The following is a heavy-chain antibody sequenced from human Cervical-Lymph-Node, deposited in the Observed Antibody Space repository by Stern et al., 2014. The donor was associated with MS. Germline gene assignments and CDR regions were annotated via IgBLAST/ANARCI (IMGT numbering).Heavy chain of an antibody. D-gene: IGHD6-19*01. V-gene: IGHV1-18*01. CDR1: GYTFSSYG. CDR2: INTSNGNT. J-gene: IGHJ6*02. Sequence: VQLVESGAEVKKPGASVKVSCKASGYTFSSYGINWVRQAPGQGLEWMGWINTSNGNTKSAQKIQGRVTMTADTSTGTAYMELRSLRSDDTAMYYCARGDVGSGWYDYGMDVWGQGTTVTVSS. CDR3: ARGDVGSGWYDYGMDV.